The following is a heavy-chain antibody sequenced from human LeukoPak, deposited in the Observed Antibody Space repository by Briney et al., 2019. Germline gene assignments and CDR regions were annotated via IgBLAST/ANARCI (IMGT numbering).Heavy chain of an antibody. D-gene: IGHD6-19*01. V-gene: IGHV3-11*04. CDR2: ISSSGSTI. CDR1: GFTFSDYY. Sequence: PGGSLRLSCAASGFTFSDYYMSWIRQAPGKGLEWVSYISSSGSTIYYADSVKGRFTISRDNSKNTLYLQMNSLRAEDTAVYYCARDWAVAGINYPGVYWGQGTLVTVSS. CDR3: ARDWAVAGINYPGVY. J-gene: IGHJ4*02.